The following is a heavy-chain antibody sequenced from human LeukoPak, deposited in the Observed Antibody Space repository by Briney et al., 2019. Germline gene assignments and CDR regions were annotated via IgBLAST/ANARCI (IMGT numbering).Heavy chain of an antibody. J-gene: IGHJ4*02. Sequence: GGSLRLSCAASGFTFNNYGMHWVRQAPGKGLEWVAVISYDGRNIHYPDSVKGRFTISRDISTDTLWLQMDSLRTEDTAVYYCAKGPLRGTAAAIDYWGQGTLVTVSS. CDR1: GFTFNNYG. CDR2: ISYDGRNI. V-gene: IGHV3-30*18. D-gene: IGHD2-2*01. CDR3: AKGPLRGTAAAIDY.